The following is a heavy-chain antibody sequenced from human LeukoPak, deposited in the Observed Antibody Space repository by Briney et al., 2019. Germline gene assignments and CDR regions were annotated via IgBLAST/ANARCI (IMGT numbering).Heavy chain of an antibody. CDR1: GFTFSSYG. V-gene: IGHV3-30*18. Sequence: GGSLRLSCAASGFTFSSYGMHWVRQAPGKGLEWVAVTSDDGSNKYYADSVKGRFTISRDNYKNTLYLQMNSLRAEDTAVYYCAKGQSDYGDYVGFGEGYFDYWGQGTLVTVSS. J-gene: IGHJ4*02. CDR3: AKGQSDYGDYVGFGEGYFDY. D-gene: IGHD4-17*01. CDR2: TSDDGSNK.